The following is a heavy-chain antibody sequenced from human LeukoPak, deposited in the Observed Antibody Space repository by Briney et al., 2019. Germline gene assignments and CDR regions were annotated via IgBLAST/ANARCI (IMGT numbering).Heavy chain of an antibody. CDR1: GFTFSSYS. D-gene: IGHD2-2*01. Sequence: GGSLRLSCAASGFTFSSYSMNWVRQAPGKGLEWVSSISSSSSYIYYADSVEGRFTISRDNAKNSLYLQMNSLRAEDTAVYYCARDESCSSTSCIYYYYYYMDVWGKGTTVTVSS. CDR2: ISSSSSYI. CDR3: ARDESCSSTSCIYYYYYYMDV. V-gene: IGHV3-21*01. J-gene: IGHJ6*03.